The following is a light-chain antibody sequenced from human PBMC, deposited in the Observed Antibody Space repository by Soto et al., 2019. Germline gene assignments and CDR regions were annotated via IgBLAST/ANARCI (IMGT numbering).Light chain of an antibody. CDR2: EVS. V-gene: IGLV2-14*01. CDR3: SSYTSTSTLVL. CDR1: SNDIGLYNY. Sequence: QSALTQPASVSASPGQSITISCTGTSNDIGLYNYVSWYQRHPGKAPKLMIFEVSDRPSGVSTRFSGSKSGNAATLTISGLQAEDEGDYVCSSYTSTSTLVLFGGGTKLTVL. J-gene: IGLJ2*01.